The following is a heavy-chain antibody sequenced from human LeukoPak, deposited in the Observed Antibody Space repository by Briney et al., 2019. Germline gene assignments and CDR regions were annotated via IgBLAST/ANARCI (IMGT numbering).Heavy chain of an antibody. D-gene: IGHD2-21*02. Sequence: ASVEVSCKASGGTFTGYAISWVRQAPGQGLEWMGGIIPIFGAANYAQKFQGRVTITADKSTSTSYMELSSLRSEDTAVYYCARSSVVTAMVHLEYWGQGTLVTVSS. CDR1: GGTFTGYA. J-gene: IGHJ4*02. CDR3: ARSSVVTAMVHLEY. CDR2: IIPIFGAA. V-gene: IGHV1-69*06.